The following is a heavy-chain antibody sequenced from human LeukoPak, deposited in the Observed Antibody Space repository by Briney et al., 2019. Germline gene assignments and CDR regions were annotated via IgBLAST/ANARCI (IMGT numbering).Heavy chain of an antibody. CDR1: GGTFKGFV. CDR3: AMREALTIPPGDY. Sequence: ASVKVSCKASGGTFKGFVITWVRQAPGQGLEWMGGIIPMFATPNYARKFQGRVTITADESTRTVYMELSSLRSEDTAMYYCAMREALTIPPGDYWGLGTLVSVSS. CDR2: IIPMFATP. V-gene: IGHV1-69*13. D-gene: IGHD2-2*02. J-gene: IGHJ4*02.